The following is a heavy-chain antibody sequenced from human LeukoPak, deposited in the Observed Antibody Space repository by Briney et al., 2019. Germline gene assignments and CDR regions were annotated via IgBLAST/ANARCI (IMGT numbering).Heavy chain of an antibody. Sequence: ASVKVSCKASGYTFTSHYMHWVRQAPGQGLEWMGIINPSDGSTTSAQKFQGRVTVTRDTSTSTVYMELSSLRSEDTAVYYCARVDTAMVIDYWGQGTLVTVSS. V-gene: IGHV1-46*01. CDR3: ARVDTAMVIDY. J-gene: IGHJ4*02. CDR1: GYTFTSHY. CDR2: INPSDGST. D-gene: IGHD5-18*01.